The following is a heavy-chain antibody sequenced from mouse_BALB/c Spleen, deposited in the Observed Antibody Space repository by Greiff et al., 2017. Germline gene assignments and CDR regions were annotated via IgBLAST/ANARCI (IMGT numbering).Heavy chain of an antibody. V-gene: IGHV1-9*01. Sequence: VQLQQSGAELMKPGASVKISCKATGYTFSSYWIAWVKQRPGHGLEWIGEILPGSGSTNYNEKFKGKATFTADTSSNTAYMQLSSLTSEDSAVYYCARKDYGKDYAMDYWGQGTSVTVSS. CDR3: ARKDYGKDYAMDY. J-gene: IGHJ4*01. CDR1: GYTFSSYW. CDR2: ILPGSGST. D-gene: IGHD1-1*01.